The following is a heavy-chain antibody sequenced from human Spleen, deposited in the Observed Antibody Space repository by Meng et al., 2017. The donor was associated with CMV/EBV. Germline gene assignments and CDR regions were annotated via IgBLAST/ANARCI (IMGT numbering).Heavy chain of an antibody. CDR3: AKDHHFYDRSVDAFDI. J-gene: IGHJ3*02. Sequence: GGSLRLSCAASGFTFSRGGMHWVRQAPGKGLEWVAFIQYDGNKKYYADSVKGRFTISRDNSKNTVDLQMNSLRDEDTAVYYCAKDHHFYDRSVDAFDIWGQGTVVTVSS. CDR1: GFTFSRGG. V-gene: IGHV3-30*02. CDR2: IQYDGNKK. D-gene: IGHD3-22*01.